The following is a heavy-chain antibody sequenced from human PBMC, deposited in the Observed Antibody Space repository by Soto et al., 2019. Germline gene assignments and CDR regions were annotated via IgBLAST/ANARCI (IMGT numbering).Heavy chain of an antibody. Sequence: SETLSLTCTVSGGSISSYYRSWIRQPPGKGLEWIGEINHSGSTNYNPSLKSRVTISVDTSKNQFSLKLSSVTAADTAVYYCARDRRNIVVVPAAARSREFDPWGQGTLVTVSS. D-gene: IGHD2-2*01. CDR2: INHSGST. V-gene: IGHV4-34*01. J-gene: IGHJ5*02. CDR3: ARDRRNIVVVPAAARSREFDP. CDR1: GGSISSYY.